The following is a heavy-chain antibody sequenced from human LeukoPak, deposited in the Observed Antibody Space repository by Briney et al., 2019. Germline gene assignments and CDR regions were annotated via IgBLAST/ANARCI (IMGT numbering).Heavy chain of an antibody. Sequence: ASVKVSCKASGYTFTTYPIHWVRQAPGQRLEWMGWINAGNGNTKYSQKFQGRVTITRDTSASTAYMELSSLRSEDTAVYYCARPNLTGDQAFDIWGQGTMVTVSS. CDR2: INAGNGNT. CDR1: GYTFTTYP. D-gene: IGHD7-27*01. V-gene: IGHV1-3*01. J-gene: IGHJ3*02. CDR3: ARPNLTGDQAFDI.